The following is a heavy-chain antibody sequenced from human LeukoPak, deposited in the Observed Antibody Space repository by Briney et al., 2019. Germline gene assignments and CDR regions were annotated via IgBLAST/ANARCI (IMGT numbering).Heavy chain of an antibody. V-gene: IGHV3-7*01. Sequence: GGSLRLSCAASGFTLSSYWMSWVRQAPGKGLEWVANIKQDGSEKYYVDSVKGRFTISRDNAKNSLYLQMNSLRTEDTAVYYCARDLLEWLHYFDYWGQGTLVTVSS. CDR1: GFTLSSYW. CDR2: IKQDGSEK. CDR3: ARDLLEWLHYFDY. J-gene: IGHJ4*02. D-gene: IGHD3-3*01.